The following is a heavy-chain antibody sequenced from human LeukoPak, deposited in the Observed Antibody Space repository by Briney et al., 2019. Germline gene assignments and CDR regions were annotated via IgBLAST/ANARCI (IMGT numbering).Heavy chain of an antibody. CDR2: PYYNGNT. D-gene: IGHD6-13*01. J-gene: IGHJ5*02. Sequence: SETPSLTCTVSGGSITNYYWSWIRQPPGKGLEWIGFPYYNGNTNYNPSLKSRVTISVDTSKNQFSLKLSSVTAADTAVYYCARVRAAAGTRNWFDPWGQGTLVTVSS. CDR3: ARVRAAAGTRNWFDP. CDR1: GGSITNYY. V-gene: IGHV4-59*12.